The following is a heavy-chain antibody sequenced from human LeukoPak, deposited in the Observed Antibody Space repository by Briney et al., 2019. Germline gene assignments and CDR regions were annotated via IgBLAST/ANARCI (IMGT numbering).Heavy chain of an antibody. Sequence: GGSLRLSCAASGFTFSTFDMNWVRQAPGKGLEWVSYISSGSSTIYYADSVKGRFTISRDNSKNTLYLQMNSLRAEDTAVYYCARGGGTIFGGDYWGQGTLVTVSS. CDR2: ISSGSSTI. V-gene: IGHV3-48*01. CDR3: ARGGGTIFGGDY. CDR1: GFTFSTFD. D-gene: IGHD3-3*01. J-gene: IGHJ4*02.